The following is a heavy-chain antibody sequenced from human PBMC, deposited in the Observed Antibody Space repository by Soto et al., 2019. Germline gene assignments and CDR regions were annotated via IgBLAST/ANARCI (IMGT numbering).Heavy chain of an antibody. J-gene: IGHJ4*02. CDR2: ISAHNGNT. Sequence: QVHLVQSGAEVKKPGASVKVSCKASGYTFTSYGITWVRQAPGQGLEWMGWISAHNGNTDYAQKLQGRVIVTRDTSTSTADMELRSLRSDATAVYYCARGRYGDYWGQGALVTVSS. D-gene: IGHD1-1*01. CDR1: GYTFTSYG. V-gene: IGHV1-18*01. CDR3: ARGRYGDY.